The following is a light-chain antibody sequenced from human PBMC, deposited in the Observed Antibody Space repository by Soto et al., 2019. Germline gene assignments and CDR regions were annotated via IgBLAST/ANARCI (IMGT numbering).Light chain of an antibody. CDR1: SSNIGDNY. Sequence: QSVLTQPPSVSAAPGQKVTISCSGSSSNIGDNYVSWYQQFPGTAPKLLSYDNSQRPSGIPDRFSGSTSGTSATLGITGLQTGDEADYYCGTWDTSLSAGVFGGGTKLTVL. CDR3: GTWDTSLSAGV. CDR2: DNS. J-gene: IGLJ2*01. V-gene: IGLV1-51*01.